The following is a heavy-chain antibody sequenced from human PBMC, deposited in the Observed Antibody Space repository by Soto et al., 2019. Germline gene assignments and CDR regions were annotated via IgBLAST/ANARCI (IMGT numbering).Heavy chain of an antibody. CDR2: ISYDGSNK. D-gene: IGHD3-10*01. CDR3: AKDPGVYYGMDV. Sequence: QVQLVESGGGVVQPGRSLRLSCAASGFTFSSYGMHWVRQAPGKGLEWVAVISYDGSNKYYADSVKGRFTISRDNSKNTLYLQMTSLRAEDTAVYYCAKDPGVYYGMDVWGHGTTVTVSS. CDR1: GFTFSSYG. V-gene: IGHV3-30*18. J-gene: IGHJ6*02.